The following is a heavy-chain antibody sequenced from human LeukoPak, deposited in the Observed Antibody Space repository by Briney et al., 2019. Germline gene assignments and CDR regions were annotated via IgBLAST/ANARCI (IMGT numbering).Heavy chain of an antibody. Sequence: SVKVSCKASGGTFSSYAISWVRQAPGQGLEWMGGIIPIFGTANYAQKFQGRVTVTRDTSASTAYMELSSLRSEDTAVYYCARVVDVNSYGLFDYWGQGTLVTVSS. V-gene: IGHV1-69*05. CDR2: IIPIFGTA. CDR3: ARVVDVNSYGLFDY. D-gene: IGHD5-18*01. J-gene: IGHJ4*02. CDR1: GGTFSSYA.